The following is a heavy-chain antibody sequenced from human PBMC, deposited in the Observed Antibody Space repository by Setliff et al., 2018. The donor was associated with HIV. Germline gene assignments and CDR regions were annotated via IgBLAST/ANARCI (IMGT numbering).Heavy chain of an antibody. D-gene: IGHD3-22*01. CDR2: ISGSGGTT. CDR1: GFTFSSYA. V-gene: IGHV3-23*01. CDR3: TKAKHPITMIYYFDY. Sequence: PGGSLRLSCAASGFTFSSYAMSWVRQAPGKGLEWVSGISGSGGTTYYAESVKGRFTISRDNSKNTLYLQMNSLRAEDTAVYYCTKAKHPITMIYYFDYWGQGTLVTVSS. J-gene: IGHJ4*02.